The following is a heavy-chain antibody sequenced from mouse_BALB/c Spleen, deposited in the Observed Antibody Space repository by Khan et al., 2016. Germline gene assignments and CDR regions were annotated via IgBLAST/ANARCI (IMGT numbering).Heavy chain of an antibody. CDR2: ISYSGST. V-gene: IGHV3-2*02. J-gene: IGHJ1*01. Sequence: EVKLRESGPGLVKPSQSLSLTCTVTGYSITSDYAWNWIRQFPGNKLEWMGYISYSGSTSYNPSLKSRISITRDTSKNQFFLQLNSVTTEDTATSYCARAPPRWYFDVWGAGTTVTVSS. CDR3: ARAPPRWYFDV. CDR1: GYSITSDYA.